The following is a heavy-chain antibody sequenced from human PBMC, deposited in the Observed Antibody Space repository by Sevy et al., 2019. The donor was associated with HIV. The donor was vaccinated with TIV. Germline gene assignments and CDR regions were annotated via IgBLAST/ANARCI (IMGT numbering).Heavy chain of an antibody. Sequence: SETLSLTCTVSGGSISSSDSYWSWISQPPGKGLEWIGYIHYTGGTYYNPFLKSRVAMSLDTSEKQFSLKLNFLTAADTAVYYCASKRGYNDGPFDYWGQGTLVTVSS. J-gene: IGHJ4*02. D-gene: IGHD5-12*01. CDR1: GGSISSSDSY. CDR3: ASKRGYNDGPFDY. V-gene: IGHV4-30-4*01. CDR2: IHYTGGT.